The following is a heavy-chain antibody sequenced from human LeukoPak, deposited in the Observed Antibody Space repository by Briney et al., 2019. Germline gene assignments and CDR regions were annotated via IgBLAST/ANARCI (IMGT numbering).Heavy chain of an antibody. D-gene: IGHD3-22*01. CDR1: GGTFSSYA. V-gene: IGHV1-46*01. CDR3: ARALDYDSRERAFDY. CDR2: INPSGGST. Sequence: ASVKVSCKASGGTFSSYAISWVRQAPGQGLEWMGIINPSGGSTSYAQKFQGRVTMTRDTSTSTVYMELSSLRSEDTAVYYCARALDYDSRERAFDYWGQGTLVTVSS. J-gene: IGHJ4*02.